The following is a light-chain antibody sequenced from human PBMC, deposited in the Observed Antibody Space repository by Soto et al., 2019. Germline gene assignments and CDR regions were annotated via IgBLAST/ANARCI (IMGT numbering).Light chain of an antibody. J-gene: IGLJ1*01. Sequence: QSVLTQPPSASGTPGQRVTISCSGSSSNIGSNYVYWYQQPPGTAPKLLIYRNNQRPSGVPDRFSGSKSGTSSSLATSGLRSDAEAEYYCAAWDDSLSGYVFGTGTKVTVL. CDR3: AAWDDSLSGYV. V-gene: IGLV1-47*01. CDR1: SSNIGSNY. CDR2: RNN.